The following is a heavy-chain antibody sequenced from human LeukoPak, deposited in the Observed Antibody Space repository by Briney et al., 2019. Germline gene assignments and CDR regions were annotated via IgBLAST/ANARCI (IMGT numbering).Heavy chain of an antibody. J-gene: IGHJ5*02. CDR2: INHSGST. CDR1: GGSFSGYY. V-gene: IGHV4-34*01. CDR3: ARGLGGGSSVRWFDP. Sequence: SGTLSLTCAVYGGSFSGYYWSWIRQPPVKVLEWIGEINHSGSTNYNPSLKSRATISVDTSKNQFSLKLSSVTAADTAVYYCARGLGGGSSVRWFDPWGQGTLVTVSS. D-gene: IGHD2-15*01.